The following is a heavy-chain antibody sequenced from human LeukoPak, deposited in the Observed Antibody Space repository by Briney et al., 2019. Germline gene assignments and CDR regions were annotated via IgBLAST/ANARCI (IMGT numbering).Heavy chain of an antibody. D-gene: IGHD3-3*01. CDR1: GDSVSSNSAA. V-gene: IGHV6-1*01. J-gene: IGHJ4*02. CDR3: ARVKDYYDFWSGFGTIDY. CDR2: TYYRSKWYN. Sequence: SQTLSLTCAISGDSVSSNSAAWNWIRQSPARGLEWLGRTYYRSKWYNDYAVSVKSRITINPDTSKNQFSLQLNSVTPEDTAVYYCARVKDYYDFWSGFGTIDYWGQGTLVTVSS.